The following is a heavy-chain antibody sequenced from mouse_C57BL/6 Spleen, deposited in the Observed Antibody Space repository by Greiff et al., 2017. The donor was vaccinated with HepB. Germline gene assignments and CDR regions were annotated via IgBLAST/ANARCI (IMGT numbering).Heavy chain of an antibody. D-gene: IGHD3-2*02. CDR2: INPSNGGT. V-gene: IGHV1-53*01. CDR3: ASSLTAQATWFAY. CDR1: GYTFTSYW. Sequence: VQLQQPGTELVKPGASVKLSCKASGYTFTSYWMHWVKQRPGQGLEWIGNINPSNGGTNYNEKFKSKATLTVDKSSSTAYMQLSSLTSEDSAVYYCASSLTAQATWFAYWGQGTLVTVSA. J-gene: IGHJ3*01.